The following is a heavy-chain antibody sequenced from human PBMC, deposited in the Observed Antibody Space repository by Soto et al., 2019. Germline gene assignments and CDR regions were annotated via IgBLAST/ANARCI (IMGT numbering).Heavy chain of an antibody. V-gene: IGHV3-33*01. D-gene: IGHD3-22*01. J-gene: IGHJ1*01. CDR3: ATSFHYYDSSGYLNFQH. CDR1: GFTFSSYG. CDR2: IWYDGSNK. Sequence: GGSLRLSCAASGFTFSSYGMHWVRQAPGKGLEWVAVIWYDGSNKYYADSVKGRFTISRDNSKNTLYLQMNSLRAEDTAVYYCATSFHYYDSSGYLNFQHWGQGTLVTVSS.